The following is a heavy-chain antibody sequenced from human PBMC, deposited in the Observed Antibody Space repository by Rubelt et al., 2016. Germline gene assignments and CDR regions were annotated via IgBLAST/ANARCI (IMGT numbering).Heavy chain of an antibody. V-gene: IGHV1-3*01. CDR3: ARSKDTAMVTDADWYFDL. J-gene: IGHJ2*01. CDR1: GHTFTSYA. D-gene: IGHD5-18*01. CDR2: INAGNGNT. Sequence: QVQLVQSGAEVKKPGASVKVSCKASGHTFTSYAMHWVRQAPGQRLEWMGWINAGNGNTKYSQKFQGRVTMTRETSASTAYMELSSLRSEDTAVYYCARSKDTAMVTDADWYFDLWGRGTLVTVSS.